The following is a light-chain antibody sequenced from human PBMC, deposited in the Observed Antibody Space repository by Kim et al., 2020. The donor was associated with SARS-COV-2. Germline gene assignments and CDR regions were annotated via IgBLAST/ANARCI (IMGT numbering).Light chain of an antibody. J-gene: IGLJ2*01. CDR3: QVWDTSTVV. CDR2: QDD. V-gene: IGLV3-1*01. Sequence: SYELTQPPSVSVSPGQTASITCSGEKLGDKYVCWYQQKPGQSPVLVIYQDDRRPSGIPERFSGSNSGTTATLTISGTQAMDEADYYCQVWDTSTVVFGGGTQLTVL. CDR1: KLGDKY.